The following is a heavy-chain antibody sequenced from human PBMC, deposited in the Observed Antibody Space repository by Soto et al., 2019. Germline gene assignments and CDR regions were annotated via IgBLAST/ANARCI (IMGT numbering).Heavy chain of an antibody. V-gene: IGHV5-51*01. CDR2: IYPGDSDT. CDR3: ARLNSNNHYYYYGMDV. Sequence: PGESLKISCKGSGYSFTSYWIGWVRQMPGKGLEWMGIIYPGDSDTRYSPSFQGQVTISADKSISTAYLQWSSLKASDTAVYYCARLNSNNHYYYYGMDVWGQGTTVTV. D-gene: IGHD4-4*01. J-gene: IGHJ6*02. CDR1: GYSFTSYW.